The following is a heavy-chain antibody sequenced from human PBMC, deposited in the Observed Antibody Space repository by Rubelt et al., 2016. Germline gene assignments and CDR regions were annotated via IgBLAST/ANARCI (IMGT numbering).Heavy chain of an antibody. D-gene: IGHD4-23*01. CDR2: GGST. V-gene: IGHV3-53*01. CDR3: ARGGVVTPLDY. J-gene: IGHJ4*02. Sequence: GGSTYYADSVKGRFTISRDNSKNTLYLQMNNLRAEDTAVYYCARGGVVTPLDYWGQGTLVAVSS.